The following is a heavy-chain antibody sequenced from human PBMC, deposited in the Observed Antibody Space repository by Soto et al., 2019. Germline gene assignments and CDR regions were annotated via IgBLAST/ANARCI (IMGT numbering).Heavy chain of an antibody. CDR3: NRGSEYDLWSGYL. Sequence: QERLVQSGAEVRKPGSSVKVSCKVTGGTSTRYAINWVRQAPGQGLEWMGGIVPMFGTSKYAQKFHGRVTITADTSTNIAYMELRSLRSEDTAVYYCNRGSEYDLWSGYLWGQGTLVSVSS. V-gene: IGHV1-69*06. CDR1: GGTSTRYA. CDR2: IVPMFGTS. J-gene: IGHJ4*02. D-gene: IGHD3-3*01.